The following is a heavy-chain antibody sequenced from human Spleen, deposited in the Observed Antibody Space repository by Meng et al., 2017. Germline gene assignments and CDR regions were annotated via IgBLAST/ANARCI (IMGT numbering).Heavy chain of an antibody. V-gene: IGHV3-43D*04. Sequence: GESLKISCAASGFTFDDYAMHWVRQAPGKGLEWVSLINWDGGSTYYADSVKGRFTISRDNSKNSLYLQMNRLRAEDTAMYYCAKDMSSSSTICYKYYYYGMDVWGQGTTVTVSS. CDR1: GFTFDDYA. CDR3: AKDMSSSSTICYKYYYYGMDV. J-gene: IGHJ6*02. D-gene: IGHD2-2*02. CDR2: INWDGGST.